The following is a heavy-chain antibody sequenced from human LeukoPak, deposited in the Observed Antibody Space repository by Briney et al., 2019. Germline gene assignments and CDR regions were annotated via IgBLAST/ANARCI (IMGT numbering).Heavy chain of an antibody. D-gene: IGHD2-2*01. J-gene: IGHJ4*02. V-gene: IGHV1-24*01. Sequence: ASVKVSCKVSGYTLTEVSIHWVRQAPGKGLEWMGGFDPADGESIYVQKFQGRVTLTEDTATDTAYMELSSLRSEDTAVYYCATDRYQPLSVFDYWGQGTVVTVPS. CDR2: FDPADGES. CDR1: GYTLTEVS. CDR3: ATDRYQPLSVFDY.